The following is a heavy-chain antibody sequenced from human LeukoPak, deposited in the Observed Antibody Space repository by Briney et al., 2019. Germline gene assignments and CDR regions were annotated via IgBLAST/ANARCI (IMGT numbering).Heavy chain of an antibody. D-gene: IGHD3-10*01. CDR3: TGNYYGSGSYADFDY. Sequence: GGSLRLSCAASGFTFSDYYMSWIRQAPGKGLEWVSYISSSGSTIYYADSVKGRFTISRDNAKNSLYLQMNSLRAEDTAVYYCTGNYYGSGSYADFDYWGQGTLVTVSS. CDR1: GFTFSDYY. J-gene: IGHJ4*02. V-gene: IGHV3-11*04. CDR2: ISSSGSTI.